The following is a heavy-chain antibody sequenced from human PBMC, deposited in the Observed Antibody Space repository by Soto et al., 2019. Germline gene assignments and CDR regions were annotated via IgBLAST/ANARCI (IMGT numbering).Heavy chain of an antibody. D-gene: IGHD3-22*01. V-gene: IGHV3-74*01. J-gene: IGHJ5*02. CDR2: MNSDATDA. CDR1: GFTFSSYW. Sequence: EVQLVESGGGLVQPGGYLRISCAASGFTFSSYWMHWVRQAPGKGLVWVSRMNSDATDAYYADSVKGRFTISRDNAKNTVYLQMNSLRAEDTAVYYCGREGFGFSMTAWGQGTLVTVSS. CDR3: GREGFGFSMTA.